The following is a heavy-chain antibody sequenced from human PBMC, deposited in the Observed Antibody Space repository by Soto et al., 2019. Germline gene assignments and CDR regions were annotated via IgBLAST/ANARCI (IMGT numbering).Heavy chain of an antibody. CDR3: ARDRSPFLYGSGSYSWFDP. D-gene: IGHD3-10*01. CDR1: GGSISSGGYS. J-gene: IGHJ5*02. CDR2: IYHSGST. V-gene: IGHV4-30-2*01. Sequence: SETLSLTCAVSGGSISSGGYSWSWIRQPPGKGLEWIGYIYHSGSTYYNPSLKSRVTISVDRSKNQFSLKLSSVTAADTAVYYCARDRSPFLYGSGSYSWFDPWGQGTLVTGSS.